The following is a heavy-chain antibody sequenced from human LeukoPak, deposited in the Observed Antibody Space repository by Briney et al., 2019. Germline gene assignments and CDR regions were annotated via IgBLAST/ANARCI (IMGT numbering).Heavy chain of an antibody. D-gene: IGHD3-10*01. CDR1: GYTFTSYG. CDR2: ISAYNGNT. Sequence: ASVKVSCKASGYTFTSYGISGVRQAPGQGLEWMGWISAYNGNTNYAQKRQGRVTMTTDTSTSTAYMELRSLRSDDTAVYYCARVSYYGSGSESYFDYWGQGTLVTVSS. CDR3: ARVSYYGSGSESYFDY. J-gene: IGHJ4*02. V-gene: IGHV1-18*01.